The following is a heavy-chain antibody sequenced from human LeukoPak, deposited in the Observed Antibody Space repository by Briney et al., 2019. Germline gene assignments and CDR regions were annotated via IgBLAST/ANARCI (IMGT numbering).Heavy chain of an antibody. J-gene: IGHJ4*02. CDR1: GFTFSSYT. D-gene: IGHD5-24*01. CDR3: AKGRDGYNSIDY. Sequence: GGSLTLSCSASGFTFSSYTIMWLPPAPGKGLDWVSGVSGDGGSTYYADSVRGRFTISRDNSKNTVYLQMNSLRAEDTGIYCAKGRDGYNSIDYWGQGTLVTVSS. V-gene: IGHV3-23*01. CDR2: VSGDGGST.